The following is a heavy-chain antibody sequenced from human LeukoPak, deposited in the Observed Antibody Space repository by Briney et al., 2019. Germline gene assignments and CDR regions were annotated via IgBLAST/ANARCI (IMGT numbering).Heavy chain of an antibody. CDR3: ARDHGHKSVDY. D-gene: IGHD2-21*01. CDR1: GYTFTTYH. J-gene: IGHJ4*02. V-gene: IGHV1-46*01. CDR2: INTRDGNT. Sequence: GASVKVSCKASGYTFTTYHMHWVRQAPGQGLEWMGMINTRDGNTNYAQKFQGRVTMTRDTSTSTVYMEVRSLRSDDTAVYYCARDHGHKSVDYWGQGTLVTVSS.